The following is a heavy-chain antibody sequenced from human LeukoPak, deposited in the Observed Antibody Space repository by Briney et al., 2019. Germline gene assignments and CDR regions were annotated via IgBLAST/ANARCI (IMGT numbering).Heavy chain of an antibody. J-gene: IGHJ4*02. Sequence: ETLSLTCTVSGGSISSGSYYWGWIRQPPGKGLEWVSSISRSSSYIYYAHSVKGRFTISRDNAKNSLYLQMNSLRAEDTAVYYCARRRLLTGYYRNRAFDYWGQGTLVTVSS. CDR2: ISRSSSYI. D-gene: IGHD3-9*01. CDR1: GGSISSGS. V-gene: IGHV3-21*01. CDR3: ARRRLLTGYYRNRAFDY.